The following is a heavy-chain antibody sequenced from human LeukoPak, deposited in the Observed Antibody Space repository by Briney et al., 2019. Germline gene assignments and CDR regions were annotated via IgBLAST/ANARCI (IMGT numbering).Heavy chain of an antibody. CDR2: IYPGDSDT. J-gene: IGHJ4*02. V-gene: IGHV5-51*01. CDR1: GYSFTSYW. Sequence: GEPLKISCKGSGYSFTSYWIGWVRQMPGKGLEWMGIIYPGDSDTRYSPSFQGQVTISADKSISTAYLQWSSLKASDTAMYYCARRAYYYDSSGYYLDYWGQGTLVTVSS. D-gene: IGHD3-22*01. CDR3: ARRAYYYDSSGYYLDY.